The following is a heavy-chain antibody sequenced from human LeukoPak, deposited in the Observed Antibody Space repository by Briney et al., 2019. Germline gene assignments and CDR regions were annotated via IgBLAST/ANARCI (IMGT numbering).Heavy chain of an antibody. CDR1: GFTFSDYY. V-gene: IGHV3-11*06. CDR3: ARDCSSGSCYSGPAFDI. D-gene: IGHD2-15*01. CDR2: ISSSSSYI. J-gene: IGHJ3*02. Sequence: GGSLRFSCAASGFTFSDYYMSWLRQAPGKRLEWFSSISSSSSYIYYADSVKGRFTISSDNAKNSLYLQMNSLRAEDTAVYYCARDCSSGSCYSGPAFDIWGQGTMVTVSS.